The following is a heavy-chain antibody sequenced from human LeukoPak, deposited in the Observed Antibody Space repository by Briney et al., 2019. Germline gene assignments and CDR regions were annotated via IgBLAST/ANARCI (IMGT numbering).Heavy chain of an antibody. CDR1: GFTFSNAW. J-gene: IGHJ4*02. CDR3: AKAISEYSYGYSFDY. V-gene: IGHV3-15*01. Sequence: GGSLRLSCAASGFTFSNAWMSWVRQAPGKGLEWVGRITSKTDGGTTDYAAPVKGRFIISRDDSKNTLYLQMNSLRAEDTAVYYCAKAISEYSYGYSFDYWGQGTLVTVSS. CDR2: ITSKTDGGTT. D-gene: IGHD5-18*01.